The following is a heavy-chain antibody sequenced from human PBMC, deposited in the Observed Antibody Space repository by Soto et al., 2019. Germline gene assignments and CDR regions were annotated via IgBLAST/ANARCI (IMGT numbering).Heavy chain of an antibody. V-gene: IGHV1-69*13. J-gene: IGHJ5*02. CDR1: GGTFSSYA. CDR2: IIPIFGTA. Sequence: GASVKVSCKASGGTFSSYAISWVRQAPGQGLEWMGGIIPIFGTANYAQKFQGRVTITADESTSTAYMELSSLRSEDTAVYYCARGPVYSSSWYDANWFDPWGQGTLVTVSS. D-gene: IGHD6-13*01. CDR3: ARGPVYSSSWYDANWFDP.